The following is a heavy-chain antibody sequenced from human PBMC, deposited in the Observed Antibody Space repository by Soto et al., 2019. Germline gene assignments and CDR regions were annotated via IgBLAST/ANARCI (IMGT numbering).Heavy chain of an antibody. D-gene: IGHD2-21*02. CDR3: ARRDSGGYYRDFDS. Sequence: QVQLVQSGAEVKKPGSSVKVSCKASGGTFSTNLISWVRQAPGQGLEWMGGTGSGTGPGNNAQKFQGRLTNTADKSTNTAYMELSSLSSEDTAIYYCARRDSGGYYRDFDSWGQGTLVTVSS. V-gene: IGHV1-69*06. CDR1: GGTFSTNL. J-gene: IGHJ4*02. CDR2: TGSGTGPG.